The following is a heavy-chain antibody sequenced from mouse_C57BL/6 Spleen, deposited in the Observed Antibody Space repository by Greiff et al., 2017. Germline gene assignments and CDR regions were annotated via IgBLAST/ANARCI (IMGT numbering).Heavy chain of an antibody. CDR2: IHPNSGST. CDR3: ARSGNSNYVLFAY. Sequence: QVQLQQPGAELVKPGASVKLSCKASGYTFTSYWMHWVKQRPGQGLEWIGMIHPNSGSTNYNEKFKSKATLTVDKSSSTAYMQLSSLASEDSAVYYCARSGNSNYVLFAYWGQGTLVTVSA. D-gene: IGHD2-5*01. CDR1: GYTFTSYW. J-gene: IGHJ3*01. V-gene: IGHV1-64*01.